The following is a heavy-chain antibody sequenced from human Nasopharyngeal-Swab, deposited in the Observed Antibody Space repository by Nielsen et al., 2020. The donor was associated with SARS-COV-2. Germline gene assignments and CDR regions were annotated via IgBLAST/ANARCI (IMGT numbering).Heavy chain of an antibody. CDR1: GFTFSTYW. D-gene: IGHD2-8*02. J-gene: IGHJ4*02. CDR2: IKQDGSDK. Sequence: GESLKISCAASGFTFSTYWMNWVRQTPGKGLEWVANIKQDGSDKRYVVSVKGRFTISRDNAKNSLYLQMNSLRAEDTAVYYCAGGTGWVFNCWGQGTLVTVSS. CDR3: AGGTGWVFNC. V-gene: IGHV3-7*01.